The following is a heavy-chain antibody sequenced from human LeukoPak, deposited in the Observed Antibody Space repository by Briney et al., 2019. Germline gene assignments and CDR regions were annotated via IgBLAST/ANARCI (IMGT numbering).Heavy chain of an antibody. Sequence: ASVKVSCKASGYTFTSYGISWVRQAPGQGLEWMGWISAYNGNTNYARKLQGRVTMTTDTSTSTAYMELRSLRSDDTAVYYCARDRPYSMIVVVITGFDYWGQGTLVTVSS. CDR2: ISAYNGNT. CDR3: ARDRPYSMIVVVITGFDY. D-gene: IGHD3-22*01. V-gene: IGHV1-18*01. CDR1: GYTFTSYG. J-gene: IGHJ4*02.